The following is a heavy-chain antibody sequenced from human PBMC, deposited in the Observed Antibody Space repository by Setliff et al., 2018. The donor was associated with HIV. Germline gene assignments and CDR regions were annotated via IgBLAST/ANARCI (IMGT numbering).Heavy chain of an antibody. V-gene: IGHV4-31*03. CDR3: AREDFWSGDQDYYMDV. CDR2: IYYSGST. CDR1: GGSISSGDYY. J-gene: IGHJ6*03. D-gene: IGHD3-3*01. Sequence: PSETLSLTCTVSGGSISSGDYYWTWIRQHPGKGLEWIGYIYYSGSTYYNPSLKSRVTISVDTSKNQFSLKLSSVTAADTAVYYCAREDFWSGDQDYYMDVWGKGTTVTVSS.